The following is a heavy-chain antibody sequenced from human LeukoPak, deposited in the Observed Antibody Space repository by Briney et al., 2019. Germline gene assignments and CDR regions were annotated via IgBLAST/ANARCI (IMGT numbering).Heavy chain of an antibody. J-gene: IGHJ4*02. D-gene: IGHD6-19*01. Sequence: PSETLSLTCAVYGGSFSGYYWSWIRQPAGKGPEWIGRIYASGSTNYNPSLKSRVTISVDTSENQFSLNLRSVTAADTAVYYCASEGLAVAGNFLYWGQGALVTVSS. CDR1: GGSFSGYY. V-gene: IGHV4-59*10. CDR2: IYASGST. CDR3: ASEGLAVAGNFLY.